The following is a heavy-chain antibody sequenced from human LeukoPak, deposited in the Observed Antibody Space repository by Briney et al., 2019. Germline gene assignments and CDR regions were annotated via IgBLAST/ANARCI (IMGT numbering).Heavy chain of an antibody. D-gene: IGHD4-17*01. CDR1: GGTFSSYA. V-gene: IGHV1-69*05. Sequence: GSSVKVSCKASGGTFSSYAISWVRQAPGQGLEWMGRIIPIFGTANYAQKFQGRVTITTDESTSTAYMELSSLRSEDTAVYYCARASSTVTTIYYYYYMDVWGKGTTVTVSS. CDR2: IIPIFGTA. CDR3: ARASSTVTTIYYYYYMDV. J-gene: IGHJ6*03.